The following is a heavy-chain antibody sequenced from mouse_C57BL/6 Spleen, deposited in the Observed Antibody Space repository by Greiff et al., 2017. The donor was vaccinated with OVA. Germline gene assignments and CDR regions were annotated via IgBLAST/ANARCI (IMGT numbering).Heavy chain of an antibody. J-gene: IGHJ3*01. D-gene: IGHD2-5*01. V-gene: IGHV3-1*01. Sequence: EVKLMESGPGMVKPSQSLSLTCTVTGYSITSGYDWHWIRHFPGNKLEWMGYISYSGSTNYNPSLKSRISITHDTSKNHFFLKLNSVTTEDTATYYCAREGYSNYVGFAYWGQGTLVTVSA. CDR2: ISYSGST. CDR3: AREGYSNYVGFAY. CDR1: GYSITSGYD.